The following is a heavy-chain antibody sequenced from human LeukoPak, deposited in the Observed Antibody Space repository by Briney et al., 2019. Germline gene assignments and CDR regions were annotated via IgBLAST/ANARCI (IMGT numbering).Heavy chain of an antibody. CDR1: GFTFTSYS. CDR2: ISGGGGST. D-gene: IGHD1-26*01. J-gene: IGHJ4*02. Sequence: GGSLRLSCAASGFTFTSYSMNWVRQAPGKGLEWVSTISGGGGSTYYADSVKGRFTISRDNSKNTLYLQVNSLRAEDTAVYYCAKGGKWDVTPFDYWGQGALVTVAS. CDR3: AKGGKWDVTPFDY. V-gene: IGHV3-23*01.